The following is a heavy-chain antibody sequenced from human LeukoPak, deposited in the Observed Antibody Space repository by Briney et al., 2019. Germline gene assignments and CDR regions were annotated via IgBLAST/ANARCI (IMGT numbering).Heavy chain of an antibody. CDR2: IYYSGST. Sequence: SETLSLTCNVSGGSIGSSSYYWGWIRQPPGKGLEWIGGIYYSGSTYYNPSLKSRVTISVDTSKNQFSLKLSSVTAADTAVYYCARPGIAVAGYFDYWGQGTLVTVSS. CDR3: ARPGIAVAGYFDY. CDR1: GGSIGSSSYY. J-gene: IGHJ4*02. D-gene: IGHD6-19*01. V-gene: IGHV4-39*01.